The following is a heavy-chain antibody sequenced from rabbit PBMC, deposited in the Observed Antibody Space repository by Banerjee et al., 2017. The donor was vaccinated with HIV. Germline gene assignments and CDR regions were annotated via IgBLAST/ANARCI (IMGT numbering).Heavy chain of an antibody. J-gene: IGHJ2*01. CDR1: GFDFSDNA. D-gene: IGHD8-1*01. V-gene: IGHV1S40*01. Sequence: QSLEESGGDLVKPEGSLTLTCKASGFDFSDNALCWFRQAPGKGPEWIGTIYAGSSGITDYASWVNGRFTISKTSSTMVTLQMTSLTVADTATYFCARDLGVGSSYYRTALDPWGPGTLVTVS. CDR3: ARDLGVGSSYYRTALDP. CDR2: IYAGSSGIT.